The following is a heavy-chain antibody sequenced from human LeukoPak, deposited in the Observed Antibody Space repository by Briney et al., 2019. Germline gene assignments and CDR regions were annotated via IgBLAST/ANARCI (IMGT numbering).Heavy chain of an antibody. V-gene: IGHV4-34*01. Sequence: SETLSLTCAVYGGSFSGYYWSWIRQPPGKGLEWIGEINHSGSTNYNPSLKSRVTISVDTSKNQFSLKLSSVTAADTAVYYCARGFGLHDADAFDIWGQGTMVTVSS. CDR3: ARGFGLHDADAFDI. D-gene: IGHD3-10*01. CDR1: GGSFSGYY. CDR2: INHSGST. J-gene: IGHJ3*02.